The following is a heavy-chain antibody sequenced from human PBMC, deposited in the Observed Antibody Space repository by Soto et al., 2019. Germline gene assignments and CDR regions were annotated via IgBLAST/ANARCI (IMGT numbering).Heavy chain of an antibody. D-gene: IGHD3-16*01. CDR2: IKQDGSEK. V-gene: IGHV3-7*04. Sequence: EVQLVESGGGLVQPGGSLRLSCAASGFTFSSYWMSWVRQAPGKGLEWVANIKQDGSEKYYVDSVKGRFTISRDNAKNSLYLQMNSLRAEDTAVYYFAREGFRGVMRCYGMDVWGQGTTVTVSS. CDR1: GFTFSSYW. CDR3: AREGFRGVMRCYGMDV. J-gene: IGHJ6*02.